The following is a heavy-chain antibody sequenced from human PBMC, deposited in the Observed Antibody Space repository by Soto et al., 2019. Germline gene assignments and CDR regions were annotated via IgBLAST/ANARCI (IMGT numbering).Heavy chain of an antibody. J-gene: IGHJ4*02. V-gene: IGHV4-59*12. CDR3: ARERGSDSDY. CDR1: GGSISSYY. D-gene: IGHD6-19*01. CDR2: IYYSGST. Sequence: QVQLQESGPGLVKPSETLSLTCTVSGGSISSYYWSWIRQPPGKGLEWIGYIYYSGSTYYNPSLKSRVTISVDTSKNQFSLKLSSVTAADTAVYYCARERGSDSDYWGQGTLVTVSS.